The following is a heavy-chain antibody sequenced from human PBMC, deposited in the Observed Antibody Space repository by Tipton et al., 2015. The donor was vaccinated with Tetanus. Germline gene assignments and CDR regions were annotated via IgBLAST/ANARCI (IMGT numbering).Heavy chain of an antibody. Sequence: GSLRLSCAASGFTFSSYAMSWVRQAPGKGLEWVSYISGSGDSIFYADSVKGRFIISRDNAKNSLYLQMSSLKAEDTAVYYCARDYSNKGLDVWGQGTTVTVSS. D-gene: IGHD4-11*01. CDR3: ARDYSNKGLDV. V-gene: IGHV3-11*01. CDR1: GFTFSSYA. CDR2: ISGSGDSI. J-gene: IGHJ6*02.